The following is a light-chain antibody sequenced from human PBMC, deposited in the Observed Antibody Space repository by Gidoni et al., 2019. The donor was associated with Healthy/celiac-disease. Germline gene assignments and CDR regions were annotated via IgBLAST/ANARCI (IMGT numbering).Light chain of an antibody. Sequence: SYELTQPPSVSVSPGQTASITCSGDKLGDKYACWYQQKPGQSPVLVIYQDSKRPSGIPERFSGSNSGNTATLTISGTQAMDEADYYCQAWDGSVFGTGTKVTVL. V-gene: IGLV3-1*01. CDR3: QAWDGSV. CDR1: KLGDKY. CDR2: QDS. J-gene: IGLJ1*01.